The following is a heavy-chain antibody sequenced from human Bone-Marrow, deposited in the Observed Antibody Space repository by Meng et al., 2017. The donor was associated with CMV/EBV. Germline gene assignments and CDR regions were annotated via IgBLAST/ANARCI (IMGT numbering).Heavy chain of an antibody. V-gene: IGHV1-2*02. J-gene: IGHJ4*02. Sequence: ASVKVSCKASGYTFTGYYMHWVRQAPGQGLEWMGWINPNSGGTNYAQKFQGRVTMTRDTSTSTAYMELSRLRSEDTAVYYCARDIAAAAPGFWGQGTLVTVSS. D-gene: IGHD6-13*01. CDR1: GYTFTGYY. CDR2: INPNSGGT. CDR3: ARDIAAAAPGF.